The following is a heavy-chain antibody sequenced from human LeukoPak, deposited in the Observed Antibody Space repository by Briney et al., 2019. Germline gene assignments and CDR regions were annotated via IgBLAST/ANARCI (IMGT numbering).Heavy chain of an antibody. J-gene: IGHJ5*02. CDR2: INPNSGGT. D-gene: IGHD4-11*01. CDR3: ARDRRLHGNWFDP. V-gene: IGHV1-2*02. CDR1: GYTFTGYY. Sequence: ASVKASCKASGYTFTGYYMHWVRQAPGQGLEWMGWINPNSGGTNYAQKFQGRVTMTRDTSISTAYMELSRLRSDDTAVYYCARDRRLHGNWFDPWGQGTLVTVSS.